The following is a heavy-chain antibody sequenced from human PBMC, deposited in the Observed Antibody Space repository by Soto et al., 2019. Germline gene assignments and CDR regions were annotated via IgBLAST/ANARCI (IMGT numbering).Heavy chain of an antibody. D-gene: IGHD3-22*01. CDR2: IYHSGNT. J-gene: IGHJ5*02. V-gene: IGHV4-4*02. Sequence: SETLSLTCTVSGGSISSTYWWNWVRQSPGKGLEWIGEIYHSGNTNYNPSLKSRVTISVDRSKNRFSLNLNSVTAADTAVYYCARANRPITMTYLNWFDPWGQGTLVTVSS. CDR3: ARANRPITMTYLNWFDP. CDR1: GGSISSTYW.